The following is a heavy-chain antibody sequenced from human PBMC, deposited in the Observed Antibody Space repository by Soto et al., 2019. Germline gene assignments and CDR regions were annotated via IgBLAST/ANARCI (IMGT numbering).Heavy chain of an antibody. V-gene: IGHV4-4*02. J-gene: IGHJ5*02. CDR1: GGSISSSNW. CDR2: IYHSGST. Sequence: QVQLQESGPGLVKPSGTLSLTCAVSGGSISSSNWWSWVRQPPGKGLEWIGEIYHSGSTNYNPSLKSRVTISVDKSKNQFSLKLSSVTAADTAVYYCARDHVGVSAAGSFWFDPWGQGTLVTVSS. D-gene: IGHD6-13*01. CDR3: ARDHVGVSAAGSFWFDP.